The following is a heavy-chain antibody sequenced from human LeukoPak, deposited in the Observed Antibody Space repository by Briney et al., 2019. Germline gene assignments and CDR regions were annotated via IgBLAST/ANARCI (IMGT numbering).Heavy chain of an antibody. J-gene: IGHJ5*02. Sequence: SETLSLTCTVSGGSISSGDFYWSWIRQPPGKGLEWIGYIYYSGSTYYNPSLKSRVTISVDTSKNQFSLKLSSVTAADTAVYYCARGRYYDFWSGSSHNWYDPWGQGTLVTVSS. CDR2: IYYSGST. D-gene: IGHD3-3*01. V-gene: IGHV4-30-4*08. CDR3: ARGRYYDFWSGSSHNWYDP. CDR1: GGSISSGDFY.